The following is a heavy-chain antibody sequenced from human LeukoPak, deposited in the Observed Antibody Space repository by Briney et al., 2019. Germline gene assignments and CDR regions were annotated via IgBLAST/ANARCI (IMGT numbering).Heavy chain of an antibody. Sequence: SETLSLTCAVYGGSFSGYYWSWIRQPPGKGLEWIGEINHSGSTNYNPSLKSRVTISVDTSKNQFSLKLSSVTAADTAVYYCARAYGRPSYWYFDLWGRGILVTVSS. CDR2: INHSGST. D-gene: IGHD3-10*01. J-gene: IGHJ2*01. CDR1: GGSFSGYY. V-gene: IGHV4-34*01. CDR3: ARAYGRPSYWYFDL.